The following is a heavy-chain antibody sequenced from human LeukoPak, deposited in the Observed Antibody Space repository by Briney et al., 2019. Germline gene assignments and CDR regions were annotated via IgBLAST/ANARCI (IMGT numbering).Heavy chain of an antibody. CDR2: ISGSGGST. J-gene: IGHJ4*02. V-gene: IGHV3-23*01. CDR1: GFTFSSYA. CDR3: AREYYDSSGYQYYFDY. D-gene: IGHD3-22*01. Sequence: PGGSLRLSCAASGFTFSSYAMSWVRQAPGKGLEWVSAISGSGGSTYYADSVKGRFTISRDNSKNTLYLQMNSLRAEDAAVYYCAREYYDSSGYQYYFDYWGQGTLVTVSS.